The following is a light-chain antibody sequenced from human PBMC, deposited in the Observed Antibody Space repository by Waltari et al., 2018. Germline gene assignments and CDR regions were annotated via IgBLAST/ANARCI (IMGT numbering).Light chain of an antibody. CDR1: RSNIGKNL. Sequence: QSVLTQPPAASGTPGQRVTIPCSGTRSNIGKNLVYLYQQFPGTAPKLLIYKNYERPSGVPDRFSGSRSGTSASLAISGLRSEDEADYYCASWDDRLSGYVFGPGTKVIVL. J-gene: IGLJ1*01. CDR3: ASWDDRLSGYV. CDR2: KNY. V-gene: IGLV1-47*01.